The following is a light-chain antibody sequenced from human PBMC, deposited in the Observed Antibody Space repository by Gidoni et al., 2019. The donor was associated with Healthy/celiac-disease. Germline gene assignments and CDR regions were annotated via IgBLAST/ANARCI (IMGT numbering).Light chain of an antibody. CDR2: KVS. Sequence: DVVMSKPPPSLPVTLGQPASISCRSSQSLVYSDGNTYLNRFQQTPGQSPRLLMYKVSNRDPGIPDRVSGSGSGTDFTLKISRVEAEDVGVYYCMQGTHWQATFGEXTKVEIK. CDR3: MQGTHWQAT. J-gene: IGKJ1*01. V-gene: IGKV2-30*01. CDR1: QSLVYSDGNTY.